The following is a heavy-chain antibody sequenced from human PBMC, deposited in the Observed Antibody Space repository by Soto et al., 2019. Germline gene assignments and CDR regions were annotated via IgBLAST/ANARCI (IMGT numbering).Heavy chain of an antibody. CDR1: GFSFSDYY. CDR3: AREDDPPLSPTRHFDY. J-gene: IGHJ4*02. D-gene: IGHD1-1*01. CDR2: ISGSGSMI. Sequence: QVQLVESGGGLVKPGGSLKLSCAASGFSFSDYYMSWIRQAPGKGLEWVSYISGSGSMIYYADSLKGRLTISRDNANNSLYLQMNSLRAEDTAVYYCAREDDPPLSPTRHFDYWGQGTLVTVSS. V-gene: IGHV3-11*01.